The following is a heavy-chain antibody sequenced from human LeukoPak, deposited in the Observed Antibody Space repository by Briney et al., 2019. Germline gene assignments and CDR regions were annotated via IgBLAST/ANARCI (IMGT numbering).Heavy chain of an antibody. D-gene: IGHD1/OR15-1a*01. CDR1: GYTFTSYD. Sequence: ASVKVSCKASGYTFTSYDINWVRQATAQGLEWMGWMNPNSGNTGYAQKFQGRVTMTRNTSISTAYMELSSLRSEDTAVYYCARANNDYYYYYMDVWGKGTTVTVSS. J-gene: IGHJ6*03. CDR2: MNPNSGNT. CDR3: ARANNDYYYYYMDV. V-gene: IGHV1-8*01.